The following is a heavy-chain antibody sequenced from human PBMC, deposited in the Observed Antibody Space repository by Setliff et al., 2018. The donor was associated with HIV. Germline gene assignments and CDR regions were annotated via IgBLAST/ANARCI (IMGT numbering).Heavy chain of an antibody. Sequence: PSETLSLTCNVSGDSISSHYWSWIRQPPGKGLEWIGEINHSGSTNFNPSLRNRVTISVDTSKNQFSLKMSSVTAADTAVYYCARRCSSTDCNGFDYWGQGTLVTVSS. D-gene: IGHD2-2*01. CDR3: ARRCSSTDCNGFDY. V-gene: IGHV4-59*08. J-gene: IGHJ4*02. CDR2: INHSGST. CDR1: GDSISSHY.